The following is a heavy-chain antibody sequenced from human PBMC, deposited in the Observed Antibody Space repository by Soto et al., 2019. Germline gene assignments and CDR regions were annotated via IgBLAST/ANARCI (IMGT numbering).Heavy chain of an antibody. V-gene: IGHV4-59*08. CDR3: XRXXXXXYCSGGSCPPRFVFDY. CDR1: GGSISSYY. J-gene: IGHJ4*02. CDR2: IYYSGST. D-gene: IGHD2-15*01. Sequence: SETLSLTCTVSGGSISSYYWSWIRQPPGKGLEWIGYIYYSGSTNYNPSLKSRVTISVDTSKNQFSLKLTSXTAAXTXXXXCXRXXXXXYCSGGSCPPRFVFDYWGQGTLVTVS.